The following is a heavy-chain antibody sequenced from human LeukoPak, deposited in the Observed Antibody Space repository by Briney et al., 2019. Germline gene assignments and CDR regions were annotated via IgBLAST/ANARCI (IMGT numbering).Heavy chain of an antibody. Sequence: GGSLRLSCAASGFTFSNYWMSWVRQAPGKGLEWVANIKEDGSEKYYVDSVKGRFTISRDNAKNSLYLQMNSLRAEDTAVYYCARKVGANTPMYYYYYMDVWGKGTTVNVPS. D-gene: IGHD1-26*01. CDR1: GFTFSNYW. J-gene: IGHJ6*03. CDR2: IKEDGSEK. CDR3: ARKVGANTPMYYYYYMDV. V-gene: IGHV3-7*01.